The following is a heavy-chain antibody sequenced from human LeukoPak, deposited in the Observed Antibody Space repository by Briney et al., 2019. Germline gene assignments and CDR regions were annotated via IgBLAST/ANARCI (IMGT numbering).Heavy chain of an antibody. CDR2: INSDGSST. CDR3: ARGSDCTNGVCYTSYYMDV. CDR1: GFTFSSYW. Sequence: GGSLRLSCAASGFTFSSYWMHWVRQAPGKGLVWVSRINSDGSSTSYADSVKGRFTISRDNAKNTLYLQMNSLRAEDTAVYYRARGSDCTNGVCYTSYYMDVWGKGTTVTVSS. V-gene: IGHV3-74*01. D-gene: IGHD2-8*01. J-gene: IGHJ6*03.